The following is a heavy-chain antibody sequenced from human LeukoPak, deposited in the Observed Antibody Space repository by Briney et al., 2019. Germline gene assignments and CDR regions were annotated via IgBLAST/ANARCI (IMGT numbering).Heavy chain of an antibody. J-gene: IGHJ5*02. CDR2: IWYDGSNK. Sequence: GGSLRLSCAASGFTFSSYGMHWVRQAPGTGLEGVAVIWYDGSNKYYADSVKGRFTISRDNSKNTLYLQMNSLRAEDTAVYYCAKDGGAYQLLNNWFDPWGQGTLVTVSS. D-gene: IGHD2-2*01. CDR3: AKDGGAYQLLNNWFDP. V-gene: IGHV3-33*06. CDR1: GFTFSSYG.